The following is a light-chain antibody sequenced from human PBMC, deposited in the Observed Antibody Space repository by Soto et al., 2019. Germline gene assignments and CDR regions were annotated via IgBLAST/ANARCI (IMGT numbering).Light chain of an antibody. CDR2: AAS. J-gene: IGKJ3*01. Sequence: EIVLTQSPATLSLSPGERATLSCRASQSVSSYLAWYQQKPGRAPGLLIYAASNMVTGIPARFSGSGSGTDFILTISSLATEDFAVYCCQQRSDFGPRTQVDIK. CDR3: QQRSD. CDR1: QSVSSY. V-gene: IGKV3-11*01.